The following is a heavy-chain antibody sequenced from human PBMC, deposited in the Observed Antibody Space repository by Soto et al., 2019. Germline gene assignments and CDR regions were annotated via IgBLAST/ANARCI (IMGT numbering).Heavy chain of an antibody. Sequence: SETLSLTCTVSGGSISSYYWSWIRQPPGKGLEWIGYIYYSGSTNYNPSLKSRVTISVDTSKNQFSLKLSSVTAADTAVYYCARLGAGYCSSTSCPYYYYYYMDGWGKATTVTVSS. CDR3: ARLGAGYCSSTSCPYYYYYYMDG. D-gene: IGHD2-2*01. J-gene: IGHJ6*03. CDR1: GGSISSYY. CDR2: IYYSGST. V-gene: IGHV4-59*01.